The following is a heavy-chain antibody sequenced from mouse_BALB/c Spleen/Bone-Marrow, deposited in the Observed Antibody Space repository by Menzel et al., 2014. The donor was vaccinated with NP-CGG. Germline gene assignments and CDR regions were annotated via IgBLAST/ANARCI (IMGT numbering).Heavy chain of an antibody. CDR2: IHPNSGNT. V-gene: IGHV1S130*01. J-gene: IGHJ2*02. D-gene: IGHD2-14*01. CDR3: ARHHRFAYYFDY. CDR1: GYTFTNSW. Sequence: QVQLKQSGSVLVRPGASVKLTCKASGYTFTNSWIHWAKQRPGQGLDWIGEIHPNSGNTNSNEKFKGEAALTVDTSSSTAYVDLSSLTSEDSAVYYCARHHRFAYYFDYWGQGTSLTVSS.